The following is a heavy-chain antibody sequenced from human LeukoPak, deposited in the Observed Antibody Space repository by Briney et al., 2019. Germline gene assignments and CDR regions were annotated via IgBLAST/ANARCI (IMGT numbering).Heavy chain of an antibody. CDR1: GGSISSGGYY. CDR3: ARSLFHDDFNWFDP. V-gene: IGHV4-31*03. D-gene: IGHD3-3*01. J-gene: IGHJ5*02. CDR2: IYYSGST. Sequence: SETLSLTCTVSGGSISSGGYYWSWIRQHPGKGLEWIGYIYYSGSTYHNPSLKSRVTISVDTSKNQFSLKLSSVTAADTAVYYCARSLFHDDFNWFDPWGQGTLVTVSS.